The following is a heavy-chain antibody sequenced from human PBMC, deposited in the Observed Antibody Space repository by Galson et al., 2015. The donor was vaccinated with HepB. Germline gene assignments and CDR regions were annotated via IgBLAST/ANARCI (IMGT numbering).Heavy chain of an antibody. CDR2: ISYDGSNK. Sequence: SLRLSCAASGFTFSSYAMHWVRQAPGKGLEWVAVISYDGSNKYYADSVKGRFTISRDNSKNTLYLQMNSLRAEDTAVYYCARDRGRWDYGDYVGWFDPWGQGTLVTVSS. V-gene: IGHV3-30-3*01. D-gene: IGHD4-17*01. CDR3: ARDRGRWDYGDYVGWFDP. CDR1: GFTFSSYA. J-gene: IGHJ5*02.